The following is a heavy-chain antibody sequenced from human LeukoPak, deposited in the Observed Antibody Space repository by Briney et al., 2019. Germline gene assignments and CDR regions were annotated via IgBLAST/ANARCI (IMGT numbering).Heavy chain of an antibody. CDR2: TSHSGST. Sequence: SETLSLTCTVSGYSISIAFYWGWIRQPPGKGLEWIGSTSHSGSTYYNPSLKSRVTISVDTSKNQFSLKLSSVTAADTAAYYCARGFDYYDSSGYLSNWYFDLWGRGTLVTVSS. D-gene: IGHD3-22*01. CDR3: ARGFDYYDSSGYLSNWYFDL. CDR1: GYSISIAFY. V-gene: IGHV4-38-2*02. J-gene: IGHJ2*01.